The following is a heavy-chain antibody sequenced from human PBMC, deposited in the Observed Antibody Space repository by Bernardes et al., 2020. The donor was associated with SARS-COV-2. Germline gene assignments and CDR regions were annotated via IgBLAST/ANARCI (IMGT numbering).Heavy chain of an antibody. CDR1: GGCISSYY. V-gene: IGHV4-59*01. CDR3: ARLEAGNFDY. D-gene: IGHD3-3*01. Sequence: SETLSFTCTVCGGCISSYYWSWIRQRPGKGLEWNGYIYYSGSTNYSPSLKSRVTILVDTSKDQFSLKLSSVTAADTAVYYCARLEAGNFDYWGQGTLVTVSS. CDR2: IYYSGST. J-gene: IGHJ4*02.